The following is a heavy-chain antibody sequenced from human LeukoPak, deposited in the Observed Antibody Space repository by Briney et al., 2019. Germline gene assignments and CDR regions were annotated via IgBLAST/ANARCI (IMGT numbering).Heavy chain of an antibody. Sequence: GGSLTLSCAASVFPVSSHYMCWVRHAPWKGLEWVSVIYSGGSTYYADSVKGRFTISRDNSKNTLYLQMNSLRAEDTAVYYCARAISIFGVVELDYFDYWGQGTLVTVSS. CDR3: ARAISIFGVVELDYFDY. D-gene: IGHD3-3*01. J-gene: IGHJ4*02. CDR1: VFPVSSHY. CDR2: IYSGGST. V-gene: IGHV3-53*05.